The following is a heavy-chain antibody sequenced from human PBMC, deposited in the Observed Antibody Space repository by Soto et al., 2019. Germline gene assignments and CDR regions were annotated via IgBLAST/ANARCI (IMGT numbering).Heavy chain of an antibody. J-gene: IGHJ6*02. Sequence: LRLSCAASGFTFSSYEMNWVRQAPGKGLEWVSYISSSGSTIYYADSVKGRFTISRDNAKNSLYLQMNSLRAEDTAVYYCARVQSGSSWYYYYYYGMDVWGQGTTVTVSS. CDR2: ISSSGSTI. CDR3: ARVQSGSSWYYYYYYGMDV. CDR1: GFTFSSYE. D-gene: IGHD6-13*01. V-gene: IGHV3-48*03.